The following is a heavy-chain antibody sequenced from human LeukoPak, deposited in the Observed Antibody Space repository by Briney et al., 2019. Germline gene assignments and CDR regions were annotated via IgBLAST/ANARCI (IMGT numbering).Heavy chain of an antibody. V-gene: IGHV3-66*01. J-gene: IGHJ4*02. Sequence: PGGSLRLSCGASGITVRNNYMSWVRQAPGKGLEWVSIIYSAGHTYYADSVKGRFTISRDSSKDTLYLQMNSLRAEDTAVYYCARRLSSSWSHYYWGQGTLVTVSS. D-gene: IGHD6-13*01. CDR1: GITVRNNY. CDR3: ARRLSSSWSHYY. CDR2: IYSAGHT.